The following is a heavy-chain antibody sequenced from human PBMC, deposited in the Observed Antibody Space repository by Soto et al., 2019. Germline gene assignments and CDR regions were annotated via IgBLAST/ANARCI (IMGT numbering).Heavy chain of an antibody. Sequence: SETLSLTCTVSGGSISSYYWSWIRQPPGKGLEWIGYIYYSGSTNYNPSLKSRVTISVDTSKNQFSLKLSSVTAADTAVYYCARELEYSSSSSFLFDPWGQGTLVTVSS. J-gene: IGHJ5*02. D-gene: IGHD6-6*01. V-gene: IGHV4-59*01. CDR1: GGSISSYY. CDR2: IYYSGST. CDR3: ARELEYSSSSSFLFDP.